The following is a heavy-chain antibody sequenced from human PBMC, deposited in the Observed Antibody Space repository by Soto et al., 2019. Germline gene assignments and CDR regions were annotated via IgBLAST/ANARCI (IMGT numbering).Heavy chain of an antibody. V-gene: IGHV4-39*01. CDR1: GGSISSSSYY. J-gene: IGHJ5*02. CDR2: IYYSGST. D-gene: IGHD6-19*01. CDR3: ARHEIAVAGRPGWFDP. Sequence: QLQLQESGPGLVKPSETLSLTCTVSGGSISSSSYYWGWIRQPPGKGLEWIGSIYYSGSTYYNPSLKTRVTISVDTSKNQFSLKLRSVTAADTGVYYCARHEIAVAGRPGWFDPWGQGTLVTVSS.